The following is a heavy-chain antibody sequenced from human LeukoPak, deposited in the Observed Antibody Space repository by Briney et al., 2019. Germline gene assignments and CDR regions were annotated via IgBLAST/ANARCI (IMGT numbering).Heavy chain of an antibody. CDR3: TIPRRWFYRGYSGYDLAPMDV. CDR2: ISSSGSTI. Sequence: PGGSLRLSCAASGFTFSDYYMSWIRQAPGKGLEWVSYISSSGSTIYYADSAKGRFTISRDNAKNSLYLQMNSLRAEDTAVYYCTIPRRWFYRGYSGYDLAPMDVWGQGTTVTVSS. V-gene: IGHV3-11*04. CDR1: GFTFSDYY. D-gene: IGHD5-12*01. J-gene: IGHJ6*02.